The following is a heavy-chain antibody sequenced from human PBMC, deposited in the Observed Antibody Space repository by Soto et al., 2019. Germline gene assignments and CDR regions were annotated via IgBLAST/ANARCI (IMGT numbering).Heavy chain of an antibody. D-gene: IGHD3-10*01. V-gene: IGHV3-23*01. J-gene: IGHJ4*02. CDR3: AKCFYGSGSYYLVYNY. CDR1: GFTFSSYA. Sequence: GGSLRLSCAASGFTFSSYAMSWVRQAPGKGLEWVSAISGSGGSTYYADSVKGWFTISRDNSKNTLYLQMNSLRAEDTAVYYCAKCFYGSGSYYLVYNYWGQGSLVPVSS. CDR2: ISGSGGST.